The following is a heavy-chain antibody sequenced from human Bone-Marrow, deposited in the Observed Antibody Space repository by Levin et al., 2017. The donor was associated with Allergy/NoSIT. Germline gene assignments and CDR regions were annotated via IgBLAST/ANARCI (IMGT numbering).Heavy chain of an antibody. CDR2: ISYDGSNK. D-gene: IGHD4-23*01. J-gene: IGHJ5*02. Sequence: SCAASGFTFSSYAMHWVRQAPGKGLEWVAVISYDGSNKYYADSVKGRFTISRDNSKNTLYLQMNSLRAEDTAVYYCARDQMATVVINNWFDPWGQGTLVTVSS. V-gene: IGHV3-30-3*01. CDR1: GFTFSSYA. CDR3: ARDQMATVVINNWFDP.